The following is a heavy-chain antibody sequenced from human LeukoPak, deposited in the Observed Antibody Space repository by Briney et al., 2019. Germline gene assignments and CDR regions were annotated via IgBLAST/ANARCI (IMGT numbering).Heavy chain of an antibody. V-gene: IGHV4-39*07. J-gene: IGHJ3*02. Sequence: PSETLSLTCTVSGGSISSSSYYWGWIRQPPGKGLEWIGSIYYSGSTNYNPSLKSRVTISVDTSKNQFSLKLSSVTAADTAVYYCARGVGVVVVPAAILSAFDIWGQGTMVTVSS. D-gene: IGHD2-2*01. CDR3: ARGVGVVVVPAAILSAFDI. CDR2: IYYSGST. CDR1: GGSISSSSYY.